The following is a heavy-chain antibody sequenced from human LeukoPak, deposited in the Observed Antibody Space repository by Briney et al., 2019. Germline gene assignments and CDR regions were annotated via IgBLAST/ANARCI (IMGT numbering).Heavy chain of an antibody. CDR3: ARGGMTRRKYFDY. Sequence: ASVKVSCKASGYTFTGYYMHWVRQATGQGLEWMGWMNPNSGNTGYAQKFQGRVTITRNTSISTAYMELSSLRSEDTAVYYCARGGMTRRKYFDYWGQGTLVTVSS. V-gene: IGHV1-8*03. CDR2: MNPNSGNT. CDR1: GYTFTGYY. J-gene: IGHJ4*02.